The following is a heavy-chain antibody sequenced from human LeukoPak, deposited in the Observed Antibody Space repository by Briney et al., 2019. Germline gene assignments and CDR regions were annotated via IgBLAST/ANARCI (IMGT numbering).Heavy chain of an antibody. CDR2: IYYSGST. CDR3: ASYDSSGSLDY. V-gene: IGHV4-59*01. J-gene: IGHJ4*02. Sequence: SETLSLTCTVSGGSISSYYWSWIRQPPGKGLEWHGYIYYSGSTNYNPSLKSRVTISVDTSKNQFSLKLSSVTAADTAVYYCASYDSSGSLDYWGQGTLVTVSS. CDR1: GGSISSYY. D-gene: IGHD3-22*01.